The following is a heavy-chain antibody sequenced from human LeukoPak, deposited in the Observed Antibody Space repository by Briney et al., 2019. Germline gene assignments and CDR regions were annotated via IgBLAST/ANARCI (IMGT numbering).Heavy chain of an antibody. V-gene: IGHV4-34*01. CDR1: GGSFSGYY. CDR2: INHSGST. Sequence: SETLSLTCAVYGGSFSGYYWSWIRQPPGKGLEWIGEINHSGSTNYNPSLKSRVTISVDTSKNQFSLKLSSVTAADTAVYYCAXXXXXXRXXSGSSRGNWFDPWGQGTLVTVSS. D-gene: IGHD3-10*01. J-gene: IGHJ5*02. CDR3: AXXXXXXRXXSGSSRGNWFDP.